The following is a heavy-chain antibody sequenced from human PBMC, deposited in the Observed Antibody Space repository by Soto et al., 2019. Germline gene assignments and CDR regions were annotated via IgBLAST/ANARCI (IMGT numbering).Heavy chain of an antibody. J-gene: IGHJ5*02. D-gene: IGHD3-10*01. Sequence: QVQLQESGPGLVKASETLSLTCTVSGTSMSGHFWSWMRQPPGKGLEWIGYGYYSGSTLYNPSLKSRVTISLDTSKTHFSLRLNSVTSAGTAVYYCARGVYLSLVRTGWFDPWGQGTLVTVSS. CDR3: ARGVYLSLVRTGWFDP. V-gene: IGHV4-59*11. CDR2: GYYSGST. CDR1: GTSMSGHF.